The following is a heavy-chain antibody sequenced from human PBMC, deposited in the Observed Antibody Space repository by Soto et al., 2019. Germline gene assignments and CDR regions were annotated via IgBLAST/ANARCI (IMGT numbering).Heavy chain of an antibody. V-gene: IGHV4-31*03. CDR2: IYYSGST. CDR1: GGSISSGGYY. Sequence: SETLSLTCTVSGGSISSGGYYWSWIRQHPGKGLEWIGYIYYSGSTYYNPSLKSRVTISVDTSKNQFSLKLSSVTAADTAVYYCARDIQGGYYALYGMDVWGQGTTVTVSS. D-gene: IGHD3-3*01. J-gene: IGHJ6*02. CDR3: ARDIQGGYYALYGMDV.